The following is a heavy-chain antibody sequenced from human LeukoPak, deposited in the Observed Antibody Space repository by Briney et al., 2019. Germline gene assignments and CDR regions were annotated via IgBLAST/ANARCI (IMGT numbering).Heavy chain of an antibody. D-gene: IGHD5-18*01. V-gene: IGHV3-64D*06. CDR1: GFTFYSYA. CDR2: ISSYKKKT. J-gene: IGHJ4*02. CDR3: AKPARGVGIQYGLYS. Sequence: GGSLTLSCSAYGFTFYSYAMLWVRQAPGKGLEYVTAISSYKKKTLYTVSGRGRFTISRDNSGNTLYLQISTLNEKDMDVYYCAKPARGVGIQYGLYSWGQGTLVSVSS.